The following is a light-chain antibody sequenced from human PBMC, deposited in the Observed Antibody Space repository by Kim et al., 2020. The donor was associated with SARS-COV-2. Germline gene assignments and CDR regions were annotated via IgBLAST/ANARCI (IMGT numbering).Light chain of an antibody. CDR3: GTWDSSLSAGYV. CDR2: DNN. V-gene: IGLV1-51*01. J-gene: IGLJ1*01. Sequence: KVAISCSGSSPNIGNNYVSWYQQLPGTAPKLLIYDNNKRPSGIPDRFSGSKSGTSATLGITGLQTGDEADYYCGTWDSSLSAGYVFGTGTKVTVL. CDR1: SPNIGNNY.